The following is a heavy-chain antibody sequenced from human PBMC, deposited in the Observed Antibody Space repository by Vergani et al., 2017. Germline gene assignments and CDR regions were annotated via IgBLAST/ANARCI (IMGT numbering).Heavy chain of an antibody. Sequence: QVQLQESGPGLVKPSQTLSLTCTVSGGSISSGSYYWSWIRQPAGKGLEWIGRIYTSGSTNYNPSLKSRVTISVDTSKNQFSLKLSSVTAADTAVYYCARTGDCGTGGWFDPWGQGTLVTVSS. CDR2: IYTSGST. V-gene: IGHV4-61*02. CDR3: ARTGDCGTGGWFDP. J-gene: IGHJ5*02. CDR1: GGSISSGSYY. D-gene: IGHD2-21*02.